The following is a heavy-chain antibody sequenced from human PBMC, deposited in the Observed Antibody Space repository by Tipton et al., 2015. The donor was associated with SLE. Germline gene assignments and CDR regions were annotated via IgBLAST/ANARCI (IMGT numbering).Heavy chain of an antibody. V-gene: IGHV4-39*07. CDR2: IYYSGST. D-gene: IGHD6-6*01. Sequence: LRLSCTVSGGSISSSSYYWGWIRQPPGKGLEWIGSIYYSGSTYYNPSLKSRVTISVDTSKNQFSLKLSSVTAADTAVYYCARSMSIAARGNAFDIWGQGTMVTVSS. CDR1: GGSISSSSYY. CDR3: ARSMSIAARGNAFDI. J-gene: IGHJ3*02.